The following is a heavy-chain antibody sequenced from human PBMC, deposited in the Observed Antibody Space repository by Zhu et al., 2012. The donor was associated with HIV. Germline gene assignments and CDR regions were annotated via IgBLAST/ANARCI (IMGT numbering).Heavy chain of an antibody. D-gene: IGHD6-13*01. CDR1: GGSISSSSYY. V-gene: IGHV4-39*01. J-gene: IGHJ4*02. CDR3: ARLGYYSSRILDY. Sequence: QVQLQESGPGLVKPSETLSLTCTVSGGSISSSSYYWGWIRQPPGKGLEWIGSIYYSGSTYYNPSLKSRVTISVDTSKNQFSLKLSSVTAADTAVYYCARLGYYSSRILDYWGQGTLVTVSS. CDR2: IYYSGST.